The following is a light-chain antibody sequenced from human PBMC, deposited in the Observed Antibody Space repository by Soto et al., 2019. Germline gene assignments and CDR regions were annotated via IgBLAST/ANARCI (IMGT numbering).Light chain of an antibody. J-gene: IGKJ4*01. CDR1: QGISSY. CDR2: TAY. CDR3: QQLYSYPLT. Sequence: DLQLTHSPSFLSASVGDRVTRTCRASQGISSYLAWYQQKPGKAPKLLIYTAYTLQSGVTSRFSGSGSGTEFTLTITSLQPEDFAAYYCQQLYSYPLTVGGGTKVEIK. V-gene: IGKV1-9*01.